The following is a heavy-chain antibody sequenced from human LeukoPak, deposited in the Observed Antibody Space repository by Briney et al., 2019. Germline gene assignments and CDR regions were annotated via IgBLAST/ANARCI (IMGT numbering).Heavy chain of an antibody. Sequence: PSETLSLTCTVSGGSLSSSSYYWGWLRQPPGTGLELLGSIYYSGSTYYKPSLKSRVTISVDTSKNQFSLKLSSVTAADTAVYYCAAQPARYYYGMDVWGQGTTVTVSS. D-gene: IGHD6-6*01. V-gene: IGHV4-39*07. CDR3: AAQPARYYYGMDV. J-gene: IGHJ6*02. CDR1: GGSLSSSSYY. CDR2: IYYSGST.